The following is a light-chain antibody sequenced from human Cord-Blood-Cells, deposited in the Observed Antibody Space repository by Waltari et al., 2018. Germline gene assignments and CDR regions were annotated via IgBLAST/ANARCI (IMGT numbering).Light chain of an antibody. Sequence: QSALTQPASVSGSPGQSITISCTGPRSSVGGYNYASWYQQHPGKAPKLMIYDVSNRPSGVSNRFSGSKSGNTASLTISGLQAEDEADYYCSSYTSSSTYVFGTGTKVTVL. CDR2: DVS. CDR1: RSSVGGYNY. CDR3: SSYTSSSTYV. J-gene: IGLJ1*01. V-gene: IGLV2-14*01.